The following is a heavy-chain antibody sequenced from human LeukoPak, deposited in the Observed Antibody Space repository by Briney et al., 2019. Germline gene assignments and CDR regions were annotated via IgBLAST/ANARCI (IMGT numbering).Heavy chain of an antibody. V-gene: IGHV1-69*04. J-gene: IGHJ4*02. CDR2: IIPILGIA. D-gene: IGHD6-19*01. CDR1: GGTFSSYT. CDR3: ARDPSASIAVAGDY. Sequence: AASVKDSCKASGGTFSSYTISWVRQAPGQGLEWMGRIIPILGIANYAQKFQGRVTITADKSTSTAYMELSSLRSEDTAVYYCARDPSASIAVAGDYWGQGTLVTVSS.